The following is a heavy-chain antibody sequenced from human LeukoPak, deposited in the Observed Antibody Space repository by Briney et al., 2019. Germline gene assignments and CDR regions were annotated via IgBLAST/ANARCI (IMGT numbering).Heavy chain of an antibody. J-gene: IGHJ5*02. V-gene: IGHV5-51*01. D-gene: IGHD2-15*01. CDR2: IYPGDSDT. CDR3: ARLLNSVVAVDP. CDR1: GYSFTSYW. Sequence: GESPKISCKGSGYSFTSYWICWVRQMPGKGLEWMGIIYPGDSDTRYSPSFRGQVTISADKSISTAYLQWSSLKASDTAMYYCARLLNSVVAVDPWGQGTLVTVSS.